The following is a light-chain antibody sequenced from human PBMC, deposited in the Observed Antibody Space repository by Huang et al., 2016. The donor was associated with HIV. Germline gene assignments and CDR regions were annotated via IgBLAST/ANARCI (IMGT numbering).Light chain of an antibody. CDR2: DES. CDR1: QSAISY. J-gene: IGKJ3*01. Sequence: PGERATLTCRASQSAISYLAWYQHRPGQAPRLLIYDESIRATGIPSRVSGSGSGTDFTLTIASLEPEDFAIYYCQQRGDWPPFTFGPGTRVDIK. CDR3: QQRGDWPPFT. V-gene: IGKV3-11*01.